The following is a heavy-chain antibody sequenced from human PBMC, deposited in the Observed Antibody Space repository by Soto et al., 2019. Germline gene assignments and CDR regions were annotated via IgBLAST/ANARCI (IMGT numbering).Heavy chain of an antibody. Sequence: GESLKISCKGSGYSFTSYWIGWVRQMPGKGLEWMGIIYPGDSDTRYSPSFQGQVTISADKSISTAYLQWSSLKASDTAMYYCARRGYCSSTSCLQGNYYYYYGMDVWGQGTTVTVSS. CDR1: GYSFTSYW. D-gene: IGHD2-2*01. V-gene: IGHV5-51*01. CDR2: IYPGDSDT. CDR3: ARRGYCSSTSCLQGNYYYYYGMDV. J-gene: IGHJ6*02.